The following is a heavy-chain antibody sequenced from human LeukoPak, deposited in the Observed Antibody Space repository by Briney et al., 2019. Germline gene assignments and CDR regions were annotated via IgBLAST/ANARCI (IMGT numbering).Heavy chain of an antibody. D-gene: IGHD2-2*02. CDR3: AKGDQPLLYGGAFDS. CDR1: GFTFSDYY. J-gene: IGHJ4*02. CDR2: FNGRGGYT. Sequence: PGGSLRLSCAASGFTFSDYYMSWVRRAPGKGLEWVSSFNGRGGYTFYADSVKGRFTLSSDNSKNTLHLQMISLRAEDTAVYYCAKGDQPLLYGGAFDSWGQGTPVTVSS. V-gene: IGHV3-23*01.